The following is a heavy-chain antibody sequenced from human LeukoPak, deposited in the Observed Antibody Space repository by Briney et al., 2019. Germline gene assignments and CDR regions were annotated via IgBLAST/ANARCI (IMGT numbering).Heavy chain of an antibody. CDR1: GYTFTNYY. Sequence: ASVRVSCEASGYTFTNYYMHWVRQAPGQGLEWMGVINLSGGSTTYAQKFQGRVTMTRDTSTSTAYMDLSTLRSEDTAVYYCARVGVGATSDYWGQGTLVTISS. V-gene: IGHV1-46*01. J-gene: IGHJ4*02. CDR3: ARVGVGATSDY. D-gene: IGHD1-26*01. CDR2: INLSGGST.